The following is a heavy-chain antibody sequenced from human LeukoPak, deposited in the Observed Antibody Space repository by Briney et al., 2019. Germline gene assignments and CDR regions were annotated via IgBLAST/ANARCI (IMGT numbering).Heavy chain of an antibody. CDR3: AKDVGKWESLHFFDY. D-gene: IGHD1-26*01. CDR2: IYSGGTT. V-gene: IGHV3-53*01. Sequence: GGSLRLSCAVSGFIVSSNYMSWVRQAPGKGLEWVSVIYSGGTTYYADSVTGRFTISRDNSRNTLYLQMNSLRGDDTAVYYCAKDVGKWESLHFFDYWGQGTLVTVSS. CDR1: GFIVSSNY. J-gene: IGHJ4*02.